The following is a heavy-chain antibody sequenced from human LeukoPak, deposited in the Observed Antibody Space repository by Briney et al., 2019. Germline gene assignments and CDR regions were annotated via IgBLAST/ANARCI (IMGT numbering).Heavy chain of an antibody. J-gene: IGHJ3*02. CDR1: GGSFSGYY. D-gene: IGHD6-13*01. CDR3: ARGRHSSSWAAFDI. V-gene: IGHV4-34*01. CDR2: INHSGST. Sequence: SETLSLTCAVYGGSFSGYYWSWIRQPPGKGLEWIGEINHSGSTNHNPSLKSRVTISVDTSKNQFSLKLTSVTAADTAVYYCARGRHSSSWAAFDIWGQGTMVTVSS.